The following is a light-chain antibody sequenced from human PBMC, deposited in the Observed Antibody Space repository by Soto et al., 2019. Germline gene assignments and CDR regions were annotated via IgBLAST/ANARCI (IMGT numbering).Light chain of an antibody. Sequence: EIVLTQTPATLSVSPGDRVTLSCRASQSVSNYLTWYQQKPGQAPRLLIYEASKRATGIPARFSGSGSETDFTLTISSLETEDFAVYFCQQYSRWPRETFGPGTKVDIK. CDR2: EAS. J-gene: IGKJ3*01. CDR1: QSVSNY. CDR3: QQYSRWPRET. V-gene: IGKV3-11*01.